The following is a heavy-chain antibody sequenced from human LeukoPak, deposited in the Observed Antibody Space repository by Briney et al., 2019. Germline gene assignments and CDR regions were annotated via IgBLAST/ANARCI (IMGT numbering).Heavy chain of an antibody. D-gene: IGHD2-2*01. Sequence: SETLSLTCTVSGGSISSSGYYWGWLRQPPGKGLEWIGSIYYSGSTYYNPSLKSRVTISVDTSKNQFSLKLSSVTAADTAVYYCARVVPAVSYYYYSGMDVGAQGTTVTVPS. V-gene: IGHV4-39*01. CDR3: ARVVPAVSYYYYSGMDV. J-gene: IGHJ6*02. CDR2: IYYSGST. CDR1: GGSISSSGYY.